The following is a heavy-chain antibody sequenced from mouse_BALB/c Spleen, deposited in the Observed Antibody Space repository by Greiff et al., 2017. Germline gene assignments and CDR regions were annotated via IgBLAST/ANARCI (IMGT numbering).Heavy chain of an antibody. CDR1: GFTFSDYG. J-gene: IGHJ3*01. Sequence: EVHLVESGGGLVQPGGSRKLSCAASGFTFSDYGMAWVRQAPGKGPEWVAFISNLAYSIYYADTVTGRFTISRENAKNTLYLEMSSLRSEDTAMYYCARGGYGNYPFAYWGQGTLVTVSA. D-gene: IGHD2-10*02. V-gene: IGHV5-15*02. CDR2: ISNLAYSI. CDR3: ARGGYGNYPFAY.